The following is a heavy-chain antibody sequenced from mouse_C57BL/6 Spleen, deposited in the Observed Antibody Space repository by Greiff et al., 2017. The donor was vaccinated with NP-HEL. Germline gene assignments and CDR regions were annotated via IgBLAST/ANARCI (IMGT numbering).Heavy chain of an antibody. V-gene: IGHV1-53*01. Sequence: QVQLKQPGTELVKPGASVKLSCKASGYTFTSYWMHWVKQRPGQGLEWIGNINPSNGGTNYNEKFKSKATLTVDKSSSTAYMQLSSLTSEDSAVYYCARDGYYEGYAMDYWGQGTSVTVSS. D-gene: IGHD2-3*01. CDR2: INPSNGGT. CDR3: ARDGYYEGYAMDY. J-gene: IGHJ4*01. CDR1: GYTFTSYW.